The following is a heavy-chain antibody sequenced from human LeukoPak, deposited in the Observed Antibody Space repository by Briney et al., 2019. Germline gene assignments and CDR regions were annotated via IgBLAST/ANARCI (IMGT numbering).Heavy chain of an antibody. CDR1: SGSIFNNNW. Sequence: SETLSLTCTVSSGSIFNNNWWSWVRQPPGKGLEWIGQIFHSGSTSYSPSLKSRVTISMDKSKNQISLRLTSVTAADTAVYYCARDPHNWNYDRFDYWGQGTLVTVSS. J-gene: IGHJ4*02. D-gene: IGHD1-7*01. CDR3: ARDPHNWNYDRFDY. CDR2: IFHSGST. V-gene: IGHV4-4*02.